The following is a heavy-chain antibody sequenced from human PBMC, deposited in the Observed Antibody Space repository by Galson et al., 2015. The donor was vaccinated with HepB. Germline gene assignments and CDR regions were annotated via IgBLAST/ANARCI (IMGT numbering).Heavy chain of an antibody. CDR2: IWYDGSNK. V-gene: IGHV3-33*01. CDR3: ARGLGPAAMHYYYYYMDV. CDR1: GFTFSSYG. J-gene: IGHJ6*03. Sequence: SLRLSCAASGFTFSSYGMHWARQAPGKGLEWVAVIWYDGSNKYYADSVKGRFTISRDNSKNTLYLQMNSLRAEDAAVYYCARGLGPAAMHYYYYYMDVWGKGTTVTVSS. D-gene: IGHD2-2*01.